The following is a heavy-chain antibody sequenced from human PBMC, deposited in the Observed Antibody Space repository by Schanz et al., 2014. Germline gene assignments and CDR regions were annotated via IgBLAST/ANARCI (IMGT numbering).Heavy chain of an antibody. Sequence: QVQLVESGGGVVQPGRSLRLSCAASGFTFSSYAMHWVRQAPGKGLEWVAVISYDGRNKYYADSVKGRFTISRDNAKKTLSLQMISLRAEDTAVYYCARDFDDRRGYGSGYCLGDCMDVWGQGTTXTVSS. CDR3: ARDFDDRRGYGSGYCLGDCMDV. CDR1: GFTFSSYA. CDR2: ISYDGRNK. V-gene: IGHV3-30-3*01. D-gene: IGHD3-10*01. J-gene: IGHJ6*02.